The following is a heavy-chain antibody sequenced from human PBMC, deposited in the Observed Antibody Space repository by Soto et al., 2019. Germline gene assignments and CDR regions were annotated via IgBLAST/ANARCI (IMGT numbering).Heavy chain of an antibody. CDR1: GFXFSSYA. Sequence: GXLRLYCATSGFXFSSYALVWVRHAPGNGLEWVSAISGSGGSTYYADSVKGRFTISRDNSKNTLYLQMNSLRAEDTAVYYCAKDSAARYYYGMDVWGQGTTVTVS. J-gene: IGHJ6*02. V-gene: IGHV3-23*01. CDR3: AKDSAARYYYGMDV. CDR2: ISGSGGST. D-gene: IGHD6-25*01.